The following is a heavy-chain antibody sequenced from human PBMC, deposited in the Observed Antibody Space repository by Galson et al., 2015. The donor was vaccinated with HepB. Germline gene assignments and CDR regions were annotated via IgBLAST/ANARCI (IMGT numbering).Heavy chain of an antibody. J-gene: IGHJ4*02. V-gene: IGHV3-30*18. CDR2: ISYDGNQN. D-gene: IGHD3-9*01. CDR3: AKAGQYFDTYFVDS. Sequence: SLRLSCAASGFTFGSYGMHWVRQAPGKGLEWLAVISYDGNQNYHADSVKGRFTISRDNSKNTLSLQMNSLRTEDTAVYYCAKAGQYFDTYFVDSWGQGALATVSS. CDR1: GFTFGSYG.